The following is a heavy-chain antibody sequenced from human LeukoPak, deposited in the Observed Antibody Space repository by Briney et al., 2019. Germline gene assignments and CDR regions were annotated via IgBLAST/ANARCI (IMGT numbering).Heavy chain of an antibody. J-gene: IGHJ3*02. V-gene: IGHV4-39*02. D-gene: IGHD1-26*01. CDR2: THYSGST. CDR3: ARGQTPYSGSSRAFDI. CDR1: GGSISSNNYY. Sequence: SETLSLTCTVSGGSISSNNYYWGWIRQPPGKGLEWIGSTHYSGSTYYNPSLKSRVTISVDTSKNQFSLKVNSVTAADTAVYYCARGQTPYSGSSRAFDIWGQGTMVTVSS.